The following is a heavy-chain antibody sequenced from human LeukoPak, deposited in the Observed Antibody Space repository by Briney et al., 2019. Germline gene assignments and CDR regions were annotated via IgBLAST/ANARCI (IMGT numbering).Heavy chain of an antibody. D-gene: IGHD2-21*01. CDR3: AKDSCGGDCYGDAFDI. CDR1: GFTFSSYA. V-gene: IGHV3-23*01. J-gene: IGHJ3*02. CDR2: ISGSGGST. Sequence: RSGGSLRLSCAASGFTFSSYAMSWVRQAPGKGLEWVSAISGSGGSTYYADSVKGRLTISRDNSKNTLYLQMNSLRAEDTAVYYCAKDSCGGDCYGDAFDIWGQGTMVTVSS.